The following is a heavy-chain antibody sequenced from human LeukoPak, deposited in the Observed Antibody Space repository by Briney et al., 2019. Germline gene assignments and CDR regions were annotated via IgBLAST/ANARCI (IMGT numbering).Heavy chain of an antibody. CDR3: ARLKDLYYDFWSGYPLNAFDI. CDR1: GGSFSGYY. Sequence: SETLSLTCAVYGGSFSGYYWSWIRQPPGKGLEWIGEINHSGSTNYNPSLKSRVTISVDTSKNQFSLKLSSVTAADTAVYYCARLKDLYYDFWSGYPLNAFDIWGQGTMVTVSS. CDR2: INHSGST. V-gene: IGHV4-34*01. J-gene: IGHJ3*02. D-gene: IGHD3-3*01.